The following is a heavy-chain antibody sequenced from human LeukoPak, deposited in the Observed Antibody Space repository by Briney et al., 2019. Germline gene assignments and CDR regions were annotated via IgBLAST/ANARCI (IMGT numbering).Heavy chain of an antibody. V-gene: IGHV3-9*01. CDR3: AQGGLRLYLGQFHY. D-gene: IGHD4/OR15-4a*01. J-gene: IGHJ4*02. CDR2: ISGNGGII. CDR1: VFTFEKYA. Sequence: PGWSLRLSCAASVFTFEKYAMHLVRKVPGKALEWVSGISGNGGIIGYADAAKRRVTISRDSTKNSLHLQMDSLSVEDTALYYCAQGGLRLYLGQFHYWGQGTLVTVSS.